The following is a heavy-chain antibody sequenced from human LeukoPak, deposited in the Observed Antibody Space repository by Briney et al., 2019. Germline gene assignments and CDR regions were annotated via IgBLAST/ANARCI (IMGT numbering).Heavy chain of an antibody. CDR2: INGDVSST. CDR1: GFTLSNYW. CDR3: ARGFDSSGQHY. J-gene: IGHJ4*02. D-gene: IGHD3-22*01. Sequence: GGSLRLSCAASGFTLSNYWMHWVRQAPGKGLVWVSRINGDVSSTSYADSVKGRFTISRDNAKNTLYLQMNSLRAEDTAVYYCARGFDSSGQHYWGQGTLVTVSS. V-gene: IGHV3-74*01.